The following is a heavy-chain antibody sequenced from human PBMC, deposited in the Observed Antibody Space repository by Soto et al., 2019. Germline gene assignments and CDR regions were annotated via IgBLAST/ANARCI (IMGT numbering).Heavy chain of an antibody. CDR1: GFTFSSYE. J-gene: IGHJ6*02. Sequence: PGGSLRLSCAASGFTFSSYEMNWVRQAPGKGLEWVSYISSSGSTIYYADSVKGRFTISRDNAKNSLYLQMNSLRAEDTAVYYCARDTPGGYYDFWSGYSPGPYYYYGMDVWGQGTKVTVS. V-gene: IGHV3-48*03. CDR3: ARDTPGGYYDFWSGYSPGPYYYYGMDV. CDR2: ISSSGSTI. D-gene: IGHD3-3*01.